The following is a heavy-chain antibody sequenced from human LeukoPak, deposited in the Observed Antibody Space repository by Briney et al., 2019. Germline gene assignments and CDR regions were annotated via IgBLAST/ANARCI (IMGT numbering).Heavy chain of an antibody. CDR1: VDSVSSNSVT. CDR2: TYYRSTWYN. CDR3: ARRLTQYDCFDP. V-gene: IGHV6-1*01. J-gene: IGHJ5*02. Sequence: SQTLSLTCAISVDSVSSNSVTWNWIRQTPSRGLEWLGRTYYRSTWYNDYAVSVRGRITVNPDTSKNQFSLHLNSVTPEDTAVYYCARRLTQYDCFDPWGQGILVTVSS. D-gene: IGHD2-2*01.